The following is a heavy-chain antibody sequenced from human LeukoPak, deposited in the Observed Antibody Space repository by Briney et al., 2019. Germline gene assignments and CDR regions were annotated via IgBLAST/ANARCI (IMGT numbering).Heavy chain of an antibody. J-gene: IGHJ4*02. V-gene: IGHV3-30*18. D-gene: IGHD3-22*01. CDR1: GFTLSNYV. Sequence: GGSLRLPCAASGFTLSNYVMHWVRQAPGKGLEWVAIISYDGSNKYYADSVKGRFTISRDNSKNTLYLQMNSLRAEDTAVYYCAKDHRRYYYDSTGYYFDYWGQGTLVTVSS. CDR2: ISYDGSNK. CDR3: AKDHRRYYYDSTGYYFDY.